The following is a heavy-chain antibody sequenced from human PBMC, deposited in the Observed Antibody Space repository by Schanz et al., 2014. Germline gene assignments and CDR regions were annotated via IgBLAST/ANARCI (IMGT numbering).Heavy chain of an antibody. D-gene: IGHD3-3*01. CDR2: IYTSGST. CDR3: ARDRGYDFSFDP. J-gene: IGHJ5*02. CDR1: GGSISSEY. Sequence: QVQLQESGPALVKPSETLSLTCTVSGGSISSEYWSWIRQPAGKGLEWIGRIYTSGSTNYNPSLKSRVPMPLATSKNQSSLKLSSVTAADTAVYYCARDRGYDFSFDPWGQGTLVTVSS. V-gene: IGHV4-4*07.